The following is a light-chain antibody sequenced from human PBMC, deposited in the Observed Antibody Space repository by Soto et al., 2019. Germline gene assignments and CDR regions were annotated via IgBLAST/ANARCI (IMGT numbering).Light chain of an antibody. J-gene: IGKJ4*01. CDR2: DAS. Sequence: EIVLTQSPDTLSLSPGERATVSCRASQNVGGYLAWYQQKPGQAPRLLISDASNRAAGIPARFSGIGSGTDFTLAISSLEPEDFAVYYCQQRNSWPLTFGGGTKVEIK. CDR3: QQRNSWPLT. V-gene: IGKV3-11*01. CDR1: QNVGGY.